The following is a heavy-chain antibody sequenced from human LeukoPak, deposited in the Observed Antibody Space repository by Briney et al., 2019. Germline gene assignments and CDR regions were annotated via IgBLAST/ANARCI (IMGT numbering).Heavy chain of an antibody. Sequence: PGGSMRLSCAASGFTFSYSYMNWIRQAPGNGPEWVSSISSRGDSTNYADSVKGRFTISRDNAKNSLYLQMNSLRAEDTAVYYCARESSGTYYLKQRGQGTLVTVHS. V-gene: IGHV3-11*05. CDR2: ISSRGDST. J-gene: IGHJ4*02. CDR3: ARESSGTYYLKQ. CDR1: GFTFSYSY. D-gene: IGHD1-26*01.